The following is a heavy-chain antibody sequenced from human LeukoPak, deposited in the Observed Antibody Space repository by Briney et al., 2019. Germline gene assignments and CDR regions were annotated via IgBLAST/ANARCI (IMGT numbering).Heavy chain of an antibody. CDR1: GGSISSYY. D-gene: IGHD5-24*01. J-gene: IGHJ4*02. CDR2: IYTSGST. V-gene: IGHV4-4*09. CDR3: ARHARDGYNKYYFDY. Sequence: SETLSLTCTVSGGSISSYYWSWIRQPPGKGLEWIGYIYTSGSTNYNPSLKSRVTISVDTSKNQFSLKLSSVTAADTAVYYCARHARDGYNKYYFDYWGQGTLVTVSS.